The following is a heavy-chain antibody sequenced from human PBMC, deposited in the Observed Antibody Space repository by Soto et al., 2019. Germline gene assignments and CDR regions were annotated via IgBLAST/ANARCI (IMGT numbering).Heavy chain of an antibody. CDR1: GFTFSSYE. J-gene: IGHJ6*02. CDR3: ARDRGVATILTREIHYYGMDV. V-gene: IGHV3-48*03. D-gene: IGHD5-12*01. CDR2: ISSSGSTI. Sequence: PGGSLRLSCAASGFTFSSYEMNWVRQAPGKGLEWVSYISSSGSTIYYADSVKGRFTVSRDNAKNSLYLQMNSLRAEDTAVYYCARDRGVATILTREIHYYGMDVWGQGTTVTVSS.